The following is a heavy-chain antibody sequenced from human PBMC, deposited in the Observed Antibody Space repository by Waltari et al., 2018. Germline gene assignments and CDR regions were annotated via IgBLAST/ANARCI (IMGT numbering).Heavy chain of an antibody. CDR2: IFPSGGT. Sequence: QVQLPESGPGLVKPSETLSLTCAVSGYSISSGYYWGWMRPPPGKGLEWFGRIFPSGGTYYNPSLKIRVTISVDTSKSQFSLKLISVTAADTAVYYCARETPNYYDSSGPDYWGQGTLVTVSS. CDR3: ARETPNYYDSSGPDY. V-gene: IGHV4-38-2*02. CDR1: GYSISSGYY. J-gene: IGHJ4*02. D-gene: IGHD3-22*01.